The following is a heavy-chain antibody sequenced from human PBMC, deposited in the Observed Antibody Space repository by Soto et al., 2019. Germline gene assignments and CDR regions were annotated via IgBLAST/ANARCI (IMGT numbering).Heavy chain of an antibody. V-gene: IGHV2-5*02. D-gene: IGHD3-10*01. Sequence: QITLKESGPTLVKPTQTLTLTCTFSGFSLSTSGVGVGWIRQPPGKALEWLALIYWDDDKRYSPSLKSRPTTTKDTSKNQVAPTMTNMDPVDTPTYYCGHRPVRHDALDIWGQGTVVTFSS. CDR3: GHRPVRHDALDI. CDR1: GFSLSTSGVG. CDR2: IYWDDDK. J-gene: IGHJ3*02.